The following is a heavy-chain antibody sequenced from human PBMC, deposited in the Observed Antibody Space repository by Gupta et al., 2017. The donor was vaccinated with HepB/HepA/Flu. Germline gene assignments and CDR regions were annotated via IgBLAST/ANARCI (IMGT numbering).Heavy chain of an antibody. CDR3: ARDLWGIAAAGTVDY. D-gene: IGHD6-13*01. CDR1: GFTFSSYE. J-gene: IGHJ4*02. V-gene: IGHV3-48*03. CDR2: ISSSGSTI. Sequence: EVQLVESGGGLVQPGGSLRLSCAASGFTFSSYEMNWVRQAPGKGLEWVSYISSSGSTIYYADSVKGRFTISRDNAKNSLYLQMNSRRAEDTAVYYCARDLWGIAAAGTVDYWGQGTLGTVSS.